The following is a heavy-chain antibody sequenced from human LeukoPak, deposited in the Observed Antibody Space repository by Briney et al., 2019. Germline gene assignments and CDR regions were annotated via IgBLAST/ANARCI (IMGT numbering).Heavy chain of an antibody. Sequence: GGSLRLSCAASGFIFTDYWMYWVRQAPGRGLAWVANIKEDGSEKNYVDSVKGRFTISRDNAKNSLYLQMNSVRAEDTAVYYCARGTSAGDYWGQGTLVTVST. J-gene: IGHJ4*02. CDR3: ARGTSAGDY. V-gene: IGHV3-7*01. CDR2: IKEDGSEK. CDR1: GFIFTDYW.